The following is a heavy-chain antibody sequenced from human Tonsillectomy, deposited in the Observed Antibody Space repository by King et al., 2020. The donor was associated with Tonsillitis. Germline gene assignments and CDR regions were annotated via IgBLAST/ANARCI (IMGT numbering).Heavy chain of an antibody. CDR3: ARRVYYDGSGSRRDWHFDL. CDR2: INHSGNT. Sequence: VQLQQWGAGLSKPSETLSLTCAIYGGSFSDYYWSWIRQPPRKGLEWIGEINHSGNTNYNPSLNSRVTMSVDTSKNQFSLRLSSVTAADTAVYYCARRVYYDGSGSRRDWHFDLWGRGTLVTVSS. D-gene: IGHD3-22*01. CDR1: GGSFSDYY. J-gene: IGHJ2*01. V-gene: IGHV4-34*01.